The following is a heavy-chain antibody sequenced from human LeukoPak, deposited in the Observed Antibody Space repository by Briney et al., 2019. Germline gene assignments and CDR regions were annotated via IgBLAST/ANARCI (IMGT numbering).Heavy chain of an antibody. CDR3: ARIFYGDYEDNWFDP. V-gene: IGHV4-39*01. Sequence: TSETLSLTCTVSGGSISSSSYYWGWIRQPPGKGLEWIGSIYYRGSTYYNPSLKSRVTISVDTSKNQFSLKLSSVTAADTAVYYCARIFYGDYEDNWFDPWGQGTLVTVSS. CDR1: GGSISSSSYY. D-gene: IGHD4-17*01. CDR2: IYYRGST. J-gene: IGHJ5*02.